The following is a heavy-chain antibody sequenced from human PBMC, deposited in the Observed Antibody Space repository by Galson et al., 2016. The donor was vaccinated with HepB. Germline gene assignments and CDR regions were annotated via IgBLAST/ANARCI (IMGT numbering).Heavy chain of an antibody. CDR3: ARLSHRPTRYFDY. CDR1: GAAFTDYL. V-gene: IGHV5-51*01. Sequence: QSGAEVKRPGDSLKISCLVSGAAFTDYLIVWVRQMPGKGLDWMGTVTPTKYNARYSQSVHGHVTISVYRSINAAFLQWDSLKASDTGMYYGARLSHRPTRYFDYWGQGTLVIVSS. J-gene: IGHJ4*02. CDR2: VTPTKYNA.